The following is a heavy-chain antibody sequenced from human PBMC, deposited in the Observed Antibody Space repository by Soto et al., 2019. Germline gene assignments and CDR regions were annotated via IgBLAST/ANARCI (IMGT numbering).Heavy chain of an antibody. D-gene: IGHD3-10*01. CDR3: ARGGLYASGRFGP. V-gene: IGHV1-69*06. CDR1: GGTFSFDS. CDR2: IIPMSDTT. J-gene: IGHJ5*02. Sequence: QVQLVQSGAEVKKPGSSVKVSCKASGGTFSFDSITWVRQAPGQGLEWMGGIIPMSDTTKYAQKFQDRVTITADKSTTTAYMELRSRRFDDTAMYFCARGGLYASGRFGPWGQGTLVTVSS.